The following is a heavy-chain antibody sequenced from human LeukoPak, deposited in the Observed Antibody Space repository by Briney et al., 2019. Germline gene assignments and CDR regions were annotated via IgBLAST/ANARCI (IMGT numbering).Heavy chain of an antibody. CDR1: GFTFDDYA. D-gene: IGHD3-22*01. CDR3: AKDMGYYDSSGYRGPFDY. Sequence: GGSLRLSCAASGFTFDDYAMHWVRQAPGKGLEWVSAISWNSGSIGYADSVKGRFTISRDNAKNSLYLQMNSLRAEDTALYYCAKDMGYYDSSGYRGPFDYWGQGTLVTVSS. J-gene: IGHJ4*02. V-gene: IGHV3-9*01. CDR2: ISWNSGSI.